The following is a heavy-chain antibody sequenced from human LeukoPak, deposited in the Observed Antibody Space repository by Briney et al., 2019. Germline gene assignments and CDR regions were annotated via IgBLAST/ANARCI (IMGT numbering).Heavy chain of an antibody. CDR2: IIPIFGTA. J-gene: IGHJ3*02. V-gene: IGHV1-69*05. D-gene: IGHD3-22*01. Sequence: ASVKVSCKASGGTFSSYAISWVRQAPGQGLEWMGGIIPIFGTANYAQKFQGRVTITTDESTGTAYMELSSLRSEDTAVYYCARGHHSSGVPGIWGQGTMVTVSS. CDR1: GGTFSSYA. CDR3: ARGHHSSGVPGI.